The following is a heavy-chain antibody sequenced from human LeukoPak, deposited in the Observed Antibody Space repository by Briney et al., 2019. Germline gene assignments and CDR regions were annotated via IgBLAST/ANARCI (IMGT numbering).Heavy chain of an antibody. CDR3: ARGAYDYDAFDI. Sequence: ASVKVSCKNPEYSIAGYYIHWVRQAPGQGLEWMGRLNPNYRDTNFAQRFQGRVTMTRDTTITTAFMELNNLRSDDTAIYYCARGAYDYDAFDIWGQGTMVTVSS. V-gene: IGHV1-2*06. CDR1: EYSIAGYY. CDR2: LNPNYRDT. D-gene: IGHD4-11*01. J-gene: IGHJ3*02.